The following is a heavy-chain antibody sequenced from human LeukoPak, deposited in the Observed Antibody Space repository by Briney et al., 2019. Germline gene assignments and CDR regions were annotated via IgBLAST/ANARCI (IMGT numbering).Heavy chain of an antibody. V-gene: IGHV3-33*06. CDR2: WYDGSEK. CDR3: AKDYGTDDSGRRGYLDN. D-gene: IGHD3-10*01. J-gene: IGHJ4*02. CDR1: VFTFSHSG. Sequence: PGRSLRLSCAASVFTFSHSGMFWVRQAPGKGLEWVAIWYDGSEKYYADSVKGRFTISRDNSKNTLFLQMNSLRVEDTAVYYCAKDYGTDDSGRRGYLDNWGQGALVTVSS.